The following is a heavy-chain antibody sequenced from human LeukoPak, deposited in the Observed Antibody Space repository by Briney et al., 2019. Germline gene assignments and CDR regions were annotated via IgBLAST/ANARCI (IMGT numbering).Heavy chain of an antibody. CDR1: GGSFSGYY. D-gene: IGHD4-17*01. CDR3: ARGYYGDYSFDY. V-gene: IGHV4-34*01. J-gene: IGHJ4*02. Sequence: SETLSLTCAVYGGSFSGYYWSWIRQPPGKGLEWIGEINHSGSTNYNPSLKSRVTISVDTSKNQFSLKLCSVTAADTAVYYCARGYYGDYSFDYWGQGTLVTVSS. CDR2: INHSGST.